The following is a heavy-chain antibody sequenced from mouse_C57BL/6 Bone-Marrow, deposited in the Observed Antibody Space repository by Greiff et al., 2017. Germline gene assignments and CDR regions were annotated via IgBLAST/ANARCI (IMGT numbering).Heavy chain of an antibody. J-gene: IGHJ4*01. Sequence: VQLQQSGAELAKPGASVKLSCKASGYTFTSYWMHWVKQRPGQGLEWIGMIHPNSGSTNYNEKFKSKATLTVDKSSSTAYMQLSSLTSEDSAVYYCARWGRGYAMDYWGQGTSVTVSS. CDR1: GYTFTSYW. CDR3: ARWGRGYAMDY. V-gene: IGHV1-64*01. CDR2: IHPNSGST. D-gene: IGHD6-1*01.